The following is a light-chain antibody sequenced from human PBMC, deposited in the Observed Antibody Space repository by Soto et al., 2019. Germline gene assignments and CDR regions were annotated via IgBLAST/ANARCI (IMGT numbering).Light chain of an antibody. CDR1: SSDVGGYNY. CDR3: RSYTSSSIYV. J-gene: IGLJ1*01. V-gene: IGLV2-14*01. Sequence: QSVLTQPASVSGSPGQSITISCTGTSSDVGGYNYVSWYQQHPGKAPKLMIYDVSNGPSGVSNRFSGPKSGNTASLTISGLQAEDEADYYCRSYTSSSIYVFGTGTKVTVL. CDR2: DVS.